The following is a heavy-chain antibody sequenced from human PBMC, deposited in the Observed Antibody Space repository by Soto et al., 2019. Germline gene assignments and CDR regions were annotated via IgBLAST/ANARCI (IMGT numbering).Heavy chain of an antibody. CDR1: GFTFSSYW. J-gene: IGHJ4*02. V-gene: IGHV3-74*01. CDR3: VRGEGGWETY. CDR2: INSDGSST. D-gene: IGHD6-19*01. Sequence: PGGSLRLSCAASGFTFSSYWMHWVRQAPGKGLVWDSRINSDGSSTTYADSVKGRFTISRDNAKNTLYLQMNSLRAEDTAVYYCVRGEGGWETYWGQGTLVTVSS.